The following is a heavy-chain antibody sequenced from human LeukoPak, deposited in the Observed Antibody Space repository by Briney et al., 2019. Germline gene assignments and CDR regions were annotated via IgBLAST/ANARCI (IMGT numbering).Heavy chain of an antibody. J-gene: IGHJ3*02. D-gene: IGHD3-22*01. V-gene: IGHV3-33*01. CDR1: GFTFSSYG. CDR3: ARNYDSSGYYPDAFDI. Sequence: PGGSLRLSCAASGFTFSSYGMHWVRQAPGKGLEWVAVIWYDGSNKYYADSVKGRFTISRDNSKNTLYLQMNSLSAEDTAVYYCARNYDSSGYYPDAFDIWGQGTMVTVSS. CDR2: IWYDGSNK.